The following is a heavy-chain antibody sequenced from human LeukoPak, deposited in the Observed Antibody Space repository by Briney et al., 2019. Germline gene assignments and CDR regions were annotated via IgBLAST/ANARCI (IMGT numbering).Heavy chain of an antibody. CDR1: GYTFTSYG. J-gene: IGHJ6*03. D-gene: IGHD3-22*01. V-gene: IGHV1-18*01. CDR2: ISAYNGNT. Sequence: ASVKVSCKXSGYTFTSYGISWVRQAPGQGLEWMGWISAYNGNTNYAQKLQGRVTMTTDTSTSTAYMELRSLRSDDTAVYYCARALYDSSGYTHYYYYYMDVWGKGTTVTVSS. CDR3: ARALYDSSGYTHYYYYYMDV.